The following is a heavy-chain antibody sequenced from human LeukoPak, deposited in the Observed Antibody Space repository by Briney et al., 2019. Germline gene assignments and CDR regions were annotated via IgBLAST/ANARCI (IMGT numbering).Heavy chain of an antibody. J-gene: IGHJ6*02. V-gene: IGHV3-30-3*01. Sequence: PGGSLRLSCAASGFTFSSYVMHWVRQAPGKGLEWVAVISYDGSNKYYADSVKGRFTISRDNSKNTLYLQMNSLRAEDTAVYYCARDQYYDFWSGYYVGDYYYGMDVWGQGTTVTVSS. D-gene: IGHD3-3*01. CDR1: GFTFSSYV. CDR2: ISYDGSNK. CDR3: ARDQYYDFWSGYYVGDYYYGMDV.